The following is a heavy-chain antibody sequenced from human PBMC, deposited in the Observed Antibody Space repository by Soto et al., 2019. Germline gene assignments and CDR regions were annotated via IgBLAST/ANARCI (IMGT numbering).Heavy chain of an antibody. V-gene: IGHV1-8*01. J-gene: IGHJ6*02. Sequence: ASVKVSCKASGYTFTNYDINWVRQATGQGLEWMGWMNPNSGNTGYAQKFQGRVTMTRDTSIGTAYMELHSLRSEDTAVYYCARDVGIVGATTSYYYYGMDVWGQGTTVTVS. CDR3: ARDVGIVGATTSYYYYGMDV. D-gene: IGHD1-26*01. CDR2: MNPNSGNT. CDR1: GYTFTNYD.